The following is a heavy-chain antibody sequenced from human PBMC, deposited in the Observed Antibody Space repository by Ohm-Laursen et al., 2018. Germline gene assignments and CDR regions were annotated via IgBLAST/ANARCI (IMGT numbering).Heavy chain of an antibody. D-gene: IGHD5-12*01. CDR3: ARRNIVATIKWFDP. J-gene: IGHJ5*02. CDR2: IYYSGST. Sequence: SDTLSLTCTVSGGSISSTTYYWGWIRQPPGKGLQWIGSIYYSGSTYYNPSLRSRVTISVDTSKNQFSLKLSSVTAADTAVYYCARRNIVATIKWFDPWGQGTLVTVSS. V-gene: IGHV4-39*01. CDR1: GGSISSTTYY.